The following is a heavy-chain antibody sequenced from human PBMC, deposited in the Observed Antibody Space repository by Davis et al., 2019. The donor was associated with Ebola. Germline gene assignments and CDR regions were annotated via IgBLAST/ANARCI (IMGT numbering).Heavy chain of an antibody. CDR1: GYIFTNF. CDR3: AGIVVVVAAGIDP. V-gene: IGHV4-59*01. CDR2: IYYSGST. J-gene: IGHJ5*02. Sequence: GYIFTNFWIGWIRQPPGKGLEWIGYIYYSGSTNYNPSLKSRVTISVDTSKNQFSLKLSSVTAADTAVYYCAGIVVVVAAGIDPWGQGTLVTVSS. D-gene: IGHD2-15*01.